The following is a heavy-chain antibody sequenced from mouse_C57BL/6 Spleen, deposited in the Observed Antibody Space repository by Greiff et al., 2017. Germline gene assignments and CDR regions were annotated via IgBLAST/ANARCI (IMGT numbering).Heavy chain of an antibody. CDR1: GYTFTDYY. CDR2: IYPGSGNT. Sequence: QVQLKESGAELVRPGASVKLSCKASGYTFTDYYINWVKQRPGQGLEWIARIYPGSGNTYYNEKFKGKATLTAEKSSSTAYMQLSSLTSEDSAVYFCARGPYYGSSHWYFDVWGTGTTVTVSS. CDR3: ARGPYYGSSHWYFDV. V-gene: IGHV1-76*01. J-gene: IGHJ1*03. D-gene: IGHD1-1*01.